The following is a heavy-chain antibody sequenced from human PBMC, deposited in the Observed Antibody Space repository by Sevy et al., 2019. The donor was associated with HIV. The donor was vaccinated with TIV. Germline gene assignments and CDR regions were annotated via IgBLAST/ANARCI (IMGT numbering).Heavy chain of an antibody. J-gene: IGHJ5*02. CDR1: AFTFSNDW. Sequence: GGSLRLSCVASAFTFSNDWMTWVRQAPGKGLEWVGHIRSATDGGTTDYAAPVKGRLTISRHDSKNTVYLEMNSLKIEDTGVHFCATLSGNYWGDWLDPWGQGTLVTVSS. D-gene: IGHD5-12*01. CDR3: ATLSGNYWGDWLDP. CDR2: IRSATDGGTT. V-gene: IGHV3-15*07.